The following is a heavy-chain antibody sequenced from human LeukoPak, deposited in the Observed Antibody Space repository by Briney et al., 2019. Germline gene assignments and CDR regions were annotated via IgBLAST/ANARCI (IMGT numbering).Heavy chain of an antibody. CDR1: GFTVSGHC. D-gene: IGHD3-16*01. V-gene: IGHV3-66*02. CDR3: AREGRGGWTPL. Sequence: GGSLRLSCAASGFTVSGHCMSWVRQAPGKGLEWVSVIYSVGTTYYADSVKGRLTISRDNSKNTLSLQMNSLRAEDTAVYYCAREGRGGWTPLWGQGTLVTVSS. CDR2: IYSVGTT. J-gene: IGHJ4*02.